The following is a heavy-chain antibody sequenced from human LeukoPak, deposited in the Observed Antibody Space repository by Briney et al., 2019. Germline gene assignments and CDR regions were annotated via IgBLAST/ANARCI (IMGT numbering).Heavy chain of an antibody. J-gene: IGHJ4*02. CDR2: ISSSSSYI. CDR3: ARVEDYDILTGHFDY. V-gene: IGHV3-21*01. D-gene: IGHD3-9*01. CDR1: GFTFSTYS. Sequence: GGSLRLSCAASGFTFSTYSMNWVRQAPGKGLEWVSSISSSSSYIYYADSVKDRFTISRDNAKNSLYLQMNSLRAEDTAVYYCARVEDYDILTGHFDYWGQGTLVTVSS.